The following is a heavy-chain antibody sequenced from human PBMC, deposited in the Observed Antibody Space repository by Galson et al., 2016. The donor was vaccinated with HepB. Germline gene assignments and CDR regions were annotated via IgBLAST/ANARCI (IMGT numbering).Heavy chain of an antibody. Sequence: QSGAEVKKPGESLKISCKGFGYTFTKYWIGWVRQMPGKGLEWMGAIFPGDSDMRYSPSFQGQETFSGDKSIDTANMAWDSLKASDSAKYYCARNLWSSGWYSAMDVWGQGTTVTVS. CDR1: GYTFTKYW. J-gene: IGHJ6*02. D-gene: IGHD6-19*01. CDR3: ARNLWSSGWYSAMDV. CDR2: IFPGDSDM. V-gene: IGHV5-51*01.